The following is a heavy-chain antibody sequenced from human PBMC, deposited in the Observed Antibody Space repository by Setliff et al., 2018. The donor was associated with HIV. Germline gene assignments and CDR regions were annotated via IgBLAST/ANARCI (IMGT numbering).Heavy chain of an antibody. V-gene: IGHV4-39*01. CDR1: GGSINSDNYY. D-gene: IGHD2-21*02. CDR3: ASRGIVVVTMSMPDEFFVH. CDR2: IYYSGTT. Sequence: KTSETLSLTCSVSGGSINSDNYYWGWIRQAPGKGLEWIGSIYYSGTTYYNPSLRGRVTISVDRSRNQFSLTLNSVTAADTATYYCASRGIVVVTMSMPDEFFVHRGHGTLVTVSS. J-gene: IGHJ1*01.